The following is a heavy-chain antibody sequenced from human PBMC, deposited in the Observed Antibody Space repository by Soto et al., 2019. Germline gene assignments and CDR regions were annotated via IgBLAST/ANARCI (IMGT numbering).Heavy chain of an antibody. V-gene: IGHV4-59*08. CDR3: ASGYGDYEVGWFDP. CDR1: GGSISSYY. CDR2: IYYSGST. J-gene: IGHJ5*02. Sequence: SETQSLTCTVSGGSISSYYWSWIRQPPGKGLEWIGYIYYSGSTNYNPSLKSRVTISVDTSKNQFSLKLSSVTAADTAVYYCASGYGDYEVGWFDPWGQGTLVTVSS. D-gene: IGHD4-17*01.